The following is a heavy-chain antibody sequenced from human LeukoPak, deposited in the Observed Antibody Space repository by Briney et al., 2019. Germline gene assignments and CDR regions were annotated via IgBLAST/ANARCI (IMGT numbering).Heavy chain of an antibody. J-gene: IGHJ5*02. CDR2: ISYSGST. Sequence: RSSETLSLTCTVSGGSISSYYWSWIRQPPGKGLEWIGYISYSGSTNYNPSLKSRVTMSVDTSKNQFSLKLSSVTAADTAVYYCAGCRSGGWQNYFDTWGQGTLVTVSS. D-gene: IGHD2-15*01. CDR1: GGSISSYY. CDR3: AGCRSGGWQNYFDT. V-gene: IGHV4-59*08.